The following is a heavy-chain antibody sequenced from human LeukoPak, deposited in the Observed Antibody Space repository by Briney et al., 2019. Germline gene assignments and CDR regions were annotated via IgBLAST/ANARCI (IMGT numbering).Heavy chain of an antibody. CDR1: KFTFNNYA. D-gene: IGHD3-16*01. CDR3: AKGKMMGFF. J-gene: IGHJ4*02. Sequence: GGSLRLSRLASKFTFNNYAMTWVRQAPGKGLEWVSSISGSGDNMDYADSVKGRFTISRDNSKNTLYLQMNSLRAEDTAVYYCAKGKMMGFFWGQGTLVTVSS. CDR2: ISGSGDNM. V-gene: IGHV3-23*01.